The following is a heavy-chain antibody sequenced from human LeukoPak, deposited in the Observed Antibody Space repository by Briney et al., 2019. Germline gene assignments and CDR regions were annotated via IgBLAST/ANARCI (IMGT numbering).Heavy chain of an antibody. Sequence: GASVKVSCKASGYTFTGYYMHWVRQAPGQGLEWMGWINPNSGGTNYAQKFQGWVTMTRDTSISTAYMELSRLRSDDTAVYYCARGGDYDILTGRVNWFDPWGQGTLVTVSS. D-gene: IGHD3-9*01. CDR1: GYTFTGYY. CDR3: ARGGDYDILTGRVNWFDP. V-gene: IGHV1-2*04. CDR2: INPNSGGT. J-gene: IGHJ5*02.